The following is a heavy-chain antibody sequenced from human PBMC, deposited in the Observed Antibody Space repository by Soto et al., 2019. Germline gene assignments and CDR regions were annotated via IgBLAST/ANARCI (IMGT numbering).Heavy chain of an antibody. CDR1: GYIFTSFY. D-gene: IGHD2-15*01. Sequence: ASGKVSCKASGYIFTSFYMHWVRQAPGQGLEWMGRINPDGGSTNYAQKFQGKVSMTSDTSTSTAYMEVSSLGSEDTAVYYCARDQGGSWTKYGMDVWGQGTTVTVSS. J-gene: IGHJ6*02. CDR3: ARDQGGSWTKYGMDV. CDR2: INPDGGST. V-gene: IGHV1-46*01.